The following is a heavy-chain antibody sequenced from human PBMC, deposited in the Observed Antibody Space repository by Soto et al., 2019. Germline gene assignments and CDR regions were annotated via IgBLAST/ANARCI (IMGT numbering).Heavy chain of an antibody. CDR1: GDTFNDYY. CDR2: INPNGGVT. J-gene: IGHJ6*03. D-gene: IGHD5-12*01. CDR3: ARESGGATATLDYYYFYMDV. Sequence: QVQLVQSGAEVKRPGASVTVSCRSSGDTFNDYYIHWVRQAPGQGLGWMGWINPNGGVTKYAQKFQGWVSMTRDTPIRTVYMQLSRLRSDDTAVYYCARESGGATATLDYYYFYMDVWGTGTTVTVSS. V-gene: IGHV1-2*04.